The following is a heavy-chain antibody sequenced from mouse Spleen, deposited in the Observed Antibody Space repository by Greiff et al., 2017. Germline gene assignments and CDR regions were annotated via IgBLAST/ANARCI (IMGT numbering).Heavy chain of an antibody. V-gene: IGHV1S81*02. CDR2: INPSNGRT. J-gene: IGHJ1*01. CDR1: GYTFTSYW. CDR3: ARRGKGNWYFDV. Sequence: QVQLQQPGAELVKPGASVKLSCKASGYTFTSYWMHWVKQRPGQGLEWIGEINPSNGRTNYNEKFKSKATLTVDKSSSTAYMQLSSLTSEDSAVYYCARRGKGNWYFDVWGAGTTVTVSS.